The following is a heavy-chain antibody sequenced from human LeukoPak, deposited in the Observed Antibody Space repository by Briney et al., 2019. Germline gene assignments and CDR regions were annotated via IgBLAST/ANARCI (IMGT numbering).Heavy chain of an antibody. V-gene: IGHV1-2*02. D-gene: IGHD2-15*01. CDR1: GYTFTGYY. CDR2: INPNSGGT. Sequence: ASVKVSCKASGYTFTGYYMHWVRQAPGQGLEWMGWINPNSGGTNYAQKFQGRVTMTTDTSTSTAYLELRSLRSDDTAVYYCAREGALRYRSGGSCHYYYYMDVWGKGTTVTISS. CDR3: AREGALRYRSGGSCHYYYYMDV. J-gene: IGHJ6*03.